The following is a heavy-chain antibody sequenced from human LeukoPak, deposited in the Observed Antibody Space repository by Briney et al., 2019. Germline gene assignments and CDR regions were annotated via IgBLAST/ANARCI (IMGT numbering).Heavy chain of an antibody. D-gene: IGHD5-18*01. V-gene: IGHV3-21*01. Sequence: GGSLRLSCAASGFTFSSYSLNWVRQAPGKGLEWVSSISSSSSYIYYADSVKGRFTISRDNAKNSLYLQMNSLRAEDTAVYYCARVDTAMVTAGYWGQGTLVTVSS. CDR2: ISSSSSYI. CDR3: ARVDTAMVTAGY. J-gene: IGHJ4*02. CDR1: GFTFSSYS.